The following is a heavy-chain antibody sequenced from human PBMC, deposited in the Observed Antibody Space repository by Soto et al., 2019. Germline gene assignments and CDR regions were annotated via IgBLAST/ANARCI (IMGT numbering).Heavy chain of an antibody. CDR1: GGTFSSYA. Sequence: QVQLVQSGAEVKKPGSSVKVSCKASGGTFSSYAISWVRQAPGQGLEWMGGIIPIFGTANYAQKFQGRVTITADESTSTAYMELSSLRSEDTAMYYCARKGQAVAGPYYYYGMDVWGQGTTVTVSS. CDR3: ARKGQAVAGPYYYYGMDV. CDR2: IIPIFGTA. D-gene: IGHD6-19*01. J-gene: IGHJ6*02. V-gene: IGHV1-69*01.